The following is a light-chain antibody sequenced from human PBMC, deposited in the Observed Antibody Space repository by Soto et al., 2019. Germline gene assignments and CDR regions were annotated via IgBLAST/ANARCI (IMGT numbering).Light chain of an antibody. CDR1: SNDVGTYNL. J-gene: IGLJ1*01. Sequence: QSALTQPASVSGSPGQSITISCTGTSNDVGTYNLVSWYQQRPGKGPTLVIFENDKRPSGVSFRFSGSKSGNTASLTISGLQAEDEADYYCCSYAGTNTYVFGTGTKVTVL. V-gene: IGLV2-23*01. CDR3: CSYAGTNTYV. CDR2: END.